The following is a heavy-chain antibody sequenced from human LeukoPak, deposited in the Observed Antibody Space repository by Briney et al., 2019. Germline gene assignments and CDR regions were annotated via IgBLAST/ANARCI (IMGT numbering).Heavy chain of an antibody. CDR3: ARTGGSYYGYYFDY. CDR1: GFTFSSYA. CDR2: ISYDGSNK. D-gene: IGHD1-26*01. J-gene: IGHJ4*02. Sequence: GGSLRLSCAASGFTFSSYAMHWVRQAPGKGLEWVAVISYDGSNKYYADSVKGRFTISRYNSKNTLYLQMNSLRAEDTAVYYCARTGGSYYGYYFDYWGQGTLVTVSS. V-gene: IGHV3-30*04.